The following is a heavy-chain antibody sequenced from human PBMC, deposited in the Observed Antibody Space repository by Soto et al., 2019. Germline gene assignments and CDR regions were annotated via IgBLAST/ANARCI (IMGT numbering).Heavy chain of an antibody. CDR2: ISGSGGTT. D-gene: IGHD3-16*01. CDR1: GFTFYNYG. V-gene: IGHV3-23*01. Sequence: GGSLRLSCAASGFTFYNYGMSWVRQAPGKGLEWVSVISGSGGTTYYADSVKGRLTISRDNSKNTLYLHMNSLRADDTAVYYCARAVGPFDYWGQGTLVTVSS. CDR3: ARAVGPFDY. J-gene: IGHJ4*02.